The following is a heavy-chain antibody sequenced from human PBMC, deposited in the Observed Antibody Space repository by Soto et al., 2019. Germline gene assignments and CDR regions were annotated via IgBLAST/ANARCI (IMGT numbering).Heavy chain of an antibody. Sequence: ASVKVSCKASGYTFTNFGISWVRQAPGQGLEWMGWISAYNGNTNYAQNFQGRVTMTTDTSTSTAYMELRSLRSDDTAVYYCARDYGSGSPWYYYYGMDVWGQGTTVTVSS. CDR1: GYTFTNFG. D-gene: IGHD3-10*01. CDR2: ISAYNGNT. CDR3: ARDYGSGSPWYYYYGMDV. J-gene: IGHJ6*02. V-gene: IGHV1-18*01.